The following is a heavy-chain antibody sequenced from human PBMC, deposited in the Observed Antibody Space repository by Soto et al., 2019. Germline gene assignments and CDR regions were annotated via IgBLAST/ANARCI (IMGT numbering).Heavy chain of an antibody. V-gene: IGHV3-30*07. D-gene: IGHD6-13*01. CDR2: ISSDGSNK. J-gene: IGHJ5*02. Sequence: QVQLVESGGGVVQPGRSLRLSCAASGFTFSSYAMHWVRQAPGKGLEWVAVISSDGSNKDYADSVKGRFTISREKSKNPMSLQMNGVRVGETAVYYCAKVGEGGSSWYNWLDPWGQGTLVTV. CDR1: GFTFSSYA. CDR3: AKVGEGGSSWYNWLDP.